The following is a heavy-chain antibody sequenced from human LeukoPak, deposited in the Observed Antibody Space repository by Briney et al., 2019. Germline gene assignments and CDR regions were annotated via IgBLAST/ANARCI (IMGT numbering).Heavy chain of an antibody. CDR1: GYTFTSYG. CDR3: ARETPVFGELFGYFDY. Sequence: ASVKVSCKASGYTFTSYGISWVRQAPGQGLEWMGWISAYNGNTNYAQKLQGRVTMTTDTSTSTAYMELRCLRSDDTAVYHCARETPVFGELFGYFDYWGQGTLVTVSS. J-gene: IGHJ4*02. V-gene: IGHV1-18*01. CDR2: ISAYNGNT. D-gene: IGHD3-10*01.